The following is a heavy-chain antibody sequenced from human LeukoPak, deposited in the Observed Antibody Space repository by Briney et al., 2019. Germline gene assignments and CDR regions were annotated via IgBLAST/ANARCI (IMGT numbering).Heavy chain of an antibody. J-gene: IGHJ3*02. CDR2: ISYDGSNK. Sequence: PGRSLGLSCAASGFTFSSYGMHWVRQAPGKGLEWVAVISYDGSNKYYADSVKGRFTISRDNSKNTLYLQMNSLRAEDTAVYYCAKLEYSSSSSDAFDIWGQGTMVTVSS. V-gene: IGHV3-30*18. D-gene: IGHD6-13*01. CDR3: AKLEYSSSSSDAFDI. CDR1: GFTFSSYG.